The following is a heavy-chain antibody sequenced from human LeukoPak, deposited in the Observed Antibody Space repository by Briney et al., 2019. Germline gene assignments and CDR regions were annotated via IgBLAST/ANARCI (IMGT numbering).Heavy chain of an antibody. D-gene: IGHD1-26*01. CDR2: ISGSGGST. CDR3: AKDRNLVGATPLG. V-gene: IGHV3-23*01. CDR1: GFTFSSYA. J-gene: IGHJ4*02. Sequence: GGPLRLSCAASGFTFSSYAMSWVRQAPGKGLEWVSAISGSGGSTYYADSVKGRFTISRDNSKNTLYLQMNSLRAEDTAVYYCAKDRNLVGATPLGWGQGTLVTVSS.